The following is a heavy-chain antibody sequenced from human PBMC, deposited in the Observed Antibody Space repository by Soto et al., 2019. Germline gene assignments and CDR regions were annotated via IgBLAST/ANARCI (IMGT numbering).Heavy chain of an antibody. V-gene: IGHV3-21*01. Sequence: PGGSLLLSCAASGVPFRTYIRSWVRQAPGKGLEWVSSISSSSTYIYYADSVKGRFTISRDNAKNSLYMQLTSLRAEDTAVYYCARDCGGDCHSPRPDYGMDVWGQGTTVTVSS. J-gene: IGHJ6*02. CDR1: GVPFRTYI. CDR2: ISSSSTYI. CDR3: ARDCGGDCHSPRPDYGMDV. D-gene: IGHD2-21*02.